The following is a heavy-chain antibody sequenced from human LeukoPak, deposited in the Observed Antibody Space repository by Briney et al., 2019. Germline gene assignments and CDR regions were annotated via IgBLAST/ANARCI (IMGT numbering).Heavy chain of an antibody. CDR2: IYYSGST. CDR1: GGSISSGDYY. Sequence: SETLSLTCTVSGGSISSGDYYWSWIRQPPGKGLERIGYIYYSGSTYYDPSLKSRVTISVDTSKNQFSLKLSSVTAADTAVYYCARDRVYGSGSCFDYWGQGTLVTVSS. CDR3: ARDRVYGSGSCFDY. J-gene: IGHJ4*02. V-gene: IGHV4-30-4*08. D-gene: IGHD3-10*01.